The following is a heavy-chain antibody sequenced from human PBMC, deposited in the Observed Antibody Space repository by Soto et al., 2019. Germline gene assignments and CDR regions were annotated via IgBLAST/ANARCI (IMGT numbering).Heavy chain of an antibody. CDR1: RDCLCRGRDY. D-gene: IGHD6-13*01. Sequence: PSVTCTLSRDCLCRGRDYWSWIRQHPGKGLEWIGYIYYSGSTYYNPSLKSRVTISVDTSKNQFSLKLSSVTAADTAVYYCARYSSSWFPTAYNWFDPWGQGTLVTVSS. CDR3: ARYSSSWFPTAYNWFDP. J-gene: IGHJ5*02. V-gene: IGHV4-31*03. CDR2: IYYSGST.